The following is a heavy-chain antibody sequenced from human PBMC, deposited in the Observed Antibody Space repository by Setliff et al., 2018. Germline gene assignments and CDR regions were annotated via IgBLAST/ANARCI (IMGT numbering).Heavy chain of an antibody. Sequence: RLRETLSLTCTVSNGSISSGNYFWGWIRQPPGKGLEWMGSIFYTGSTYYSPSLKSRVTMSIDTSKNQFSLNLNSVTAADTAVYYCARQPYSTTYYYYYYYMDVWGKGTTVTVSS. CDR3: ARQPYSTTYYYYYYYMDV. CDR2: IFYTGST. J-gene: IGHJ6*03. D-gene: IGHD6-13*01. V-gene: IGHV4-39*01. CDR1: NGSISSGNYF.